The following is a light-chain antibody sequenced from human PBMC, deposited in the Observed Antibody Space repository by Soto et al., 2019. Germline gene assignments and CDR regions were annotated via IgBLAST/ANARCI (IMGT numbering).Light chain of an antibody. CDR3: QKFSAVPT. Sequence: DMQMTQSPSSLSASVGDRVTSTCRASQAIYNYLAWYQQKPGKVPTLLISAASTLQSGVPSRFSGSGSGTDFTLTISSLQPEDVATYYCQKFSAVPTFGGGTKVEI. CDR1: QAIYNY. CDR2: AAS. V-gene: IGKV1-27*01. J-gene: IGKJ4*01.